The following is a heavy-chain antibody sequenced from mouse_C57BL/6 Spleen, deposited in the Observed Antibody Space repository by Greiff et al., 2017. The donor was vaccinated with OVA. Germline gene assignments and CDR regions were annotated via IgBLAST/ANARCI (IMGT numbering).Heavy chain of an antibody. V-gene: IGHV5-9*01. CDR1: GFTFSSYT. D-gene: IGHD2-4*01. CDR3: ARSGSTMSTRGHFDV. CDR2: ISGGGGNT. Sequence: EVKLVESGGGLVKPGGSLKLSCAASGFTFSSYTMSWVRQTPEKRLEWVATISGGGGNTYYPDSVKGRFTISRDNAKNTLYLQMSSLRSEDTALYYCARSGSTMSTRGHFDVWGTGTTVTVSS. J-gene: IGHJ1*03.